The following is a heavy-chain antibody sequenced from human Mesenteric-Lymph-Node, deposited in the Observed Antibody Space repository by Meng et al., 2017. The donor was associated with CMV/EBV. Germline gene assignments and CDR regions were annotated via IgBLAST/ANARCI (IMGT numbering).Heavy chain of an antibody. CDR3: ARDLLHLGELSGTFDI. CDR1: GGSFSGYY. V-gene: IGHV3-21*01. D-gene: IGHD3-16*02. Sequence: RTLSLTCTVYGGSFSGYYWTWIRQSPGKGLEWVSSISSRTTYIYYADSLKGRFTISRDDAKNSLYLQMHSLRAEDTAVYYCARDLLHLGELSGTFDIWGQGTLVTVSS. CDR2: ISSRTTYI. J-gene: IGHJ3*02.